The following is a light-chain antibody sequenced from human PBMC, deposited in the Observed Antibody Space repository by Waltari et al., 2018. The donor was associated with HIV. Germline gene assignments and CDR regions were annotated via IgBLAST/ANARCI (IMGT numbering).Light chain of an antibody. V-gene: IGKV3-15*01. CDR3: QQYDKWPLFT. J-gene: IGKJ3*01. CDR1: QRVSSS. Sequence: EMLMTQSPATLSVSPGERATLSCRASQRVSSSLAWYQQKPGQAPRLLIYGASTRATGIPARFIGSGSGTEFTLTISSLQAEDFAVYYCQQYDKWPLFTFGPGTKVDFK. CDR2: GAS.